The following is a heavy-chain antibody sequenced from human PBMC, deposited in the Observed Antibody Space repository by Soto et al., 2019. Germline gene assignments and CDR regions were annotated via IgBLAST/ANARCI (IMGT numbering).Heavy chain of an antibody. V-gene: IGHV3-72*01. J-gene: IGHJ4*02. CDR2: TRNKANSYIT. CDR3: ARYSGNYYTSFDY. CDR1: GFTFSDHY. Sequence: EVQLVESGGGLVQPGGSLRLSCAASGFTFSDHYMDWVRQAPGKGLEWVGRTRNKANSYITEYAASVKGRFTISRDDSKNSLYLQMNSLETEDTAVYYCARYSGNYYTSFDYWGQGTLVTVSS. D-gene: IGHD3-10*01.